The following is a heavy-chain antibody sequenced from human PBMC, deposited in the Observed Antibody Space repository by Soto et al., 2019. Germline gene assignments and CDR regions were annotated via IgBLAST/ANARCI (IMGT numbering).Heavy chain of an antibody. CDR2: VSHSGRT. CDR1: GGPMRRYT. J-gene: IGHJ6*02. D-gene: IGHD3-3*01. V-gene: IGHV4-59*13. CDR3: ASVAMDTYHDMWSGSRSSELDV. Sequence: SSETLSLTCKVSGGPMRRYTWCWIRQTPGEGLEWIGYVSHSGRTDYSPSLKNRVTISLYMSKNHFALHVNSVDPADTAAYYCASVAMDTYHDMWSGSRSSELDVWGQGTTVTVSS.